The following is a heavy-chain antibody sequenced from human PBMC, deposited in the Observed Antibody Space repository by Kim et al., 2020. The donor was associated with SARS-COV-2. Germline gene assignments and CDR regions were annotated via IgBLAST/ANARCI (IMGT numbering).Heavy chain of an antibody. V-gene: IGHV4-4*07. CDR2: ITLTGNT. CDR1: GDSISNKE. D-gene: IGHD4-17*01. Sequence: SETLSLTCSVSGDSISNKEWSWIRQPAGKGLEWIVRITLTGNTAYNPSLQSRVTMSVDTSKTQFSLRWSFVSAADTAVYYCVKQDFGVLAVWGQGLLGTVSS. CDR3: VKQDFGVLAV. J-gene: IGHJ4*02.